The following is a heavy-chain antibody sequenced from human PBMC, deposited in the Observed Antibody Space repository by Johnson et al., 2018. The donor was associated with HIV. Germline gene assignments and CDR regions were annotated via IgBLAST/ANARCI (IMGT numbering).Heavy chain of an antibody. Sequence: VQLVESGGGLVQPGGSLRLSCAASGFTFSDHYMDWVRQAPGKGLEWVGRIKSKTDGGTTDYAAPVKGRFTISRDNSKNTLYLQMNSLRAEDTAVYYCARDRGAGSSGAFDIWGQGTMVTVSS. V-gene: IGHV3-15*01. J-gene: IGHJ3*02. D-gene: IGHD6-6*01. CDR2: IKSKTDGGTT. CDR3: ARDRGAGSSGAFDI. CDR1: GFTFSDHY.